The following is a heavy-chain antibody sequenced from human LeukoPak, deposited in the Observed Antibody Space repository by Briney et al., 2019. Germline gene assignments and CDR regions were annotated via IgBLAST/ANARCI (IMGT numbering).Heavy chain of an antibody. D-gene: IGHD5/OR15-5a*01. V-gene: IGHV3-23*01. CDR1: GFTFNNYA. CDR3: ARMVYGYYFDY. Sequence: PGGSLRLSCAASGFTFNNYAMSWVRQAPGKGLEWVSAISGSDSGTYYADSVKGRFTISRDNSKNTLYLQMNSLRAEDTAVYYCARMVYGYYFDYWGQGTLVTVSS. J-gene: IGHJ4*02. CDR2: ISGSDSGT.